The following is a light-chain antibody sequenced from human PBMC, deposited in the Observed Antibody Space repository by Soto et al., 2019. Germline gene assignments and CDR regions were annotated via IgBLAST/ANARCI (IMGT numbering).Light chain of an antibody. CDR1: SSDVGGYNY. CDR2: DVN. J-gene: IGLJ2*01. V-gene: IGLV2-11*01. CDR3: CSYAGSYTSVV. Sequence: QSALTQPRSVSGSPGQSVTISCTGTSSDVGGYNYVSWYQQHPGKAPKLIIYDVNKRPSGVPDRFSGSKSGNTASLTISGLLAEDEADYHCCSYAGSYTSVVFGGGTKLTVL.